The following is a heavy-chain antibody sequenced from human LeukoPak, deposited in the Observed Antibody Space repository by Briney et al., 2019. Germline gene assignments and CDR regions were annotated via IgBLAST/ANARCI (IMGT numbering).Heavy chain of an antibody. D-gene: IGHD6-13*01. Sequence: GSPRLSCAASGFTFSSYAMSWVRQAPRKGLEWVSAISGSGGSTYYADSVKGRFTISRDNSKNTLYLQMNSLRAEDTAVYYCAKDRKGIAAAGFDYWGQGTLVTVSS. CDR2: ISGSGGST. CDR3: AKDRKGIAAAGFDY. J-gene: IGHJ4*02. V-gene: IGHV3-23*01. CDR1: GFTFSSYA.